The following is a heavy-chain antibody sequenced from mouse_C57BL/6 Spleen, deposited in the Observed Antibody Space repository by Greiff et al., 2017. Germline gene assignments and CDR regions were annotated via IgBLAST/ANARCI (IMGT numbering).Heavy chain of an antibody. V-gene: IGHV5-9-1*02. CDR2: ISSGGDYI. D-gene: IGHD1-1*01. J-gene: IGHJ4*01. CDR3: TRDRNYGSSYAMDY. CDR1: GFTFSSYA. Sequence: EVQLVESGEGLVKPGGSLTLSCAASGFTFSSYAMSWVRQTPEKRLEWVAYISSGGDYIYYADTVKGRFTISRENARNTLYLQMSSLKSEDTAMYYCTRDRNYGSSYAMDYWGQGTSVTVSS.